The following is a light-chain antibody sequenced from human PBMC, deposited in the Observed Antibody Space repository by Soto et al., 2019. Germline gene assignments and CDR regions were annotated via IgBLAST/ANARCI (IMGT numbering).Light chain of an antibody. CDR2: GAS. CDR3: QSYNDWPFA. CDR1: ESLSTF. V-gene: IGKV3-15*01. Sequence: EIVLTQSPGTLSVSPGERVTLSCRASESLSTFLAWYQQKPGQAPRLLIYGASTKAPGIPARFSGSGSATDFTLTISSLQSEDSAVYYCQSYNDWPFAFGQGTKLEI. J-gene: IGKJ2*01.